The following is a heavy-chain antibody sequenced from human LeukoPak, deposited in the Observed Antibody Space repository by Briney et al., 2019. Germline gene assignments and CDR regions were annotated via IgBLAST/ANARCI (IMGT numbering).Heavy chain of an antibody. Sequence: GGSLRLSCAASGFTFSDYYMSWIRQAPGKGLEWVSCISSSGSTIYYTDSVKGRFTISRDNAKNSLYLQMNSLRAEDTAVYYCAALPKYSSSSVFWGQGTLVTVSS. CDR2: ISSSGSTI. V-gene: IGHV3-11*01. D-gene: IGHD6-6*01. J-gene: IGHJ4*02. CDR3: AALPKYSSSSVF. CDR1: GFTFSDYY.